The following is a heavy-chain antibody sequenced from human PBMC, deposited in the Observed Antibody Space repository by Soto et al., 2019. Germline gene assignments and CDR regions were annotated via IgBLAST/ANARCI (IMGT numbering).Heavy chain of an antibody. CDR1: GGSIDTYY. CDR2: IYYSGIT. V-gene: IGHV4-59*08. CDR3: ARLGGYYQSLDT. J-gene: IGHJ5*02. D-gene: IGHD3-3*01. Sequence: QVQLQESGPGLVKASETLSLTCTVSGGSIDTYYWSWIRQPPGKGLQWIGYIYYSGITTYSPSLKSRVTVSVDRSKNPFSLKLTSVTAADTAVYYCARLGGYYQSLDTWGQGTLVTVSS.